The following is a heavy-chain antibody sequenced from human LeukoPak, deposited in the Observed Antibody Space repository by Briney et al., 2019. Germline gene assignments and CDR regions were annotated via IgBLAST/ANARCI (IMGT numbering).Heavy chain of an antibody. J-gene: IGHJ6*02. CDR1: GYTFTGYY. V-gene: IGHV1-2*02. D-gene: IGHD3-3*01. Sequence: ASVKVSCKASGYTFTGYYMHWVRQAPGQGLEWMGWINPNSGGTNYAQKFQGRVTMTRDTSISTAYMELSRLRSDDTAVYYCARNDFWSGYEPYYYYGMDVWGQGTTVTVSS. CDR2: INPNSGGT. CDR3: ARNDFWSGYEPYYYYGMDV.